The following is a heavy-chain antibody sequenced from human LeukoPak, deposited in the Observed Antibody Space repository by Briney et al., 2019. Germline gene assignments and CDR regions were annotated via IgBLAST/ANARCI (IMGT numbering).Heavy chain of an antibody. J-gene: IGHJ4*02. V-gene: IGHV3-9*01. CDR3: AKAVWYDSSCCTDY. D-gene: IGHD3-22*01. CDR1: GFTFDDYA. Sequence: GGSLRLSCAASGFTFDDYAMHWVRQAPGKGLEWVSGISWNSGSIGYADAVKGRVTIYRDNAKISLYLQMDSLRAEDAALCYCAKAVWYDSSCCTDYWGQGTLVTVSS. CDR2: ISWNSGSI.